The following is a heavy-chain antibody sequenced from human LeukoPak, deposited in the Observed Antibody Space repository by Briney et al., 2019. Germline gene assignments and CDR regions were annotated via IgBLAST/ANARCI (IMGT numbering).Heavy chain of an antibody. CDR3: ARVIPAAGYMDV. CDR1: GGSISSSSYY. Sequence: PSETLSLTCTVSGGSISSSSYYWGWIRQPPGKGLEWIGSIYYRGSTYYNPSLKSRVTISVDTSKNQFSLKLSSVTAADTAVYYCARVIPAAGYMDVWGKGTTVTVSS. J-gene: IGHJ6*03. CDR2: IYYRGST. V-gene: IGHV4-39*01. D-gene: IGHD6-13*01.